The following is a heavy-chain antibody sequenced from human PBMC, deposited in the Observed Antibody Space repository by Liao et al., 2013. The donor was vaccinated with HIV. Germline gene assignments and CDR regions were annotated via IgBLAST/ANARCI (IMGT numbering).Heavy chain of an antibody. D-gene: IGHD6-13*01. V-gene: IGHV4-61*02. CDR1: GGSINSDNYY. CDR2: IYTTGGT. CDR3: ASERAAAVAEYVQH. Sequence: QVQLQESGPGLVKPSQTLSLTCIVSGGSINSDNYYWNWIRQPAGKGLEWIGRIYTTGGTNYNPSLKSRITISVDTPKNQFSLKLNSVTAADTAVYYCASERAAAVAEYVQHWGQGTLVTVSS. J-gene: IGHJ1*01.